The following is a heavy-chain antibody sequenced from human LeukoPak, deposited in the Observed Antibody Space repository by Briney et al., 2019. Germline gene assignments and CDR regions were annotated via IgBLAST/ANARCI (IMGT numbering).Heavy chain of an antibody. Sequence: ASVKVSCKASGYTFTGYFMHWVRQAPGLGLEWMGWINPNSGGTNYAQKSQGRVTMTTDTSITTAYMEMTRLRSDDTAVYYCARGAAGRPYYFDYWGQGTLVTASS. CDR2: INPNSGGT. V-gene: IGHV1-2*02. CDR1: GYTFTGYF. CDR3: ARGAAGRPYYFDY. D-gene: IGHD1-26*01. J-gene: IGHJ4*02.